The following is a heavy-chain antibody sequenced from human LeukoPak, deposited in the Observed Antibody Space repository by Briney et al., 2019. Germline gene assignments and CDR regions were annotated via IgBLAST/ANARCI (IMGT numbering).Heavy chain of an antibody. CDR3: ARERLGYCSSTSCYYYGMDV. CDR2: IKRDGSEK. V-gene: IGHV3-7*01. J-gene: IGHJ6*02. CDR1: GFTFSSYW. Sequence: PGGSLRLSCAASGFTFSSYWMSWVRQAPGKGLEWVANIKRDGSEKYYVDSVKGRFTISRDNAKNSLYLQMNSLRAEDTAVYYCARERLGYCSSTSCYYYGMDVWGQGTTVTVSS. D-gene: IGHD2-2*01.